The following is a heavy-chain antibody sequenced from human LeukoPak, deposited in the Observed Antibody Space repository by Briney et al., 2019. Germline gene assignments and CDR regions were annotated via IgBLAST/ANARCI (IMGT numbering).Heavy chain of an antibody. Sequence: GRSLRLSCAASGFTFSSYAMHWVRQAPGKGLEWVAVISYDGSNKYYANSVKGRFTISRDNSKNTLYLQMNSLRAEDTAVYYCARESVGSSPDAFDIWGQGTMVTVSS. CDR2: ISYDGSNK. CDR1: GFTFSSYA. CDR3: ARESVGSSPDAFDI. D-gene: IGHD6-13*01. J-gene: IGHJ3*02. V-gene: IGHV3-30*04.